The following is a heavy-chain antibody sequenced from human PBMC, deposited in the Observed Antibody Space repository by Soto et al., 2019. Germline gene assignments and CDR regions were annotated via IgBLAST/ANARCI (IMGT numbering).Heavy chain of an antibody. D-gene: IGHD3-16*01. Sequence: PGGSLRLSCRVSGFTLSEYYMSWIRQAPGKGLEWVSSINSRSSAKHYTESVEGRFTISRDNTKNSLFLQVNSLRAEDTAVYYCARDRFGLFDYWGQGALVTVSS. J-gene: IGHJ4*02. V-gene: IGHV3-11*01. CDR3: ARDRFGLFDY. CDR2: INSRSSAK. CDR1: GFTLSEYY.